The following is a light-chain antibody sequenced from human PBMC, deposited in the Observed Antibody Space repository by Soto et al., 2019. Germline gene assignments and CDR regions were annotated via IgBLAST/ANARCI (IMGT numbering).Light chain of an antibody. J-gene: IGKJ5*01. Sequence: EIVMTQSPGSLSVSPGESVTLSCRASQSVASNLAWYQQKPGQAPRLLIYGTSTRATGVPARFSGSGSGTDFTLTISSLQAADFAVYHCQHYNNWPITFGQGTRLEIK. CDR3: QHYNNWPIT. CDR2: GTS. V-gene: IGKV3-15*01. CDR1: QSVASN.